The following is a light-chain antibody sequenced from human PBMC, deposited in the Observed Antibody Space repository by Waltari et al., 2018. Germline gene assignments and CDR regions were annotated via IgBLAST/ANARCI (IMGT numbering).Light chain of an antibody. J-gene: IGKJ1*01. CDR2: GAS. V-gene: IGKV3-20*01. CDR1: QSVSSSY. CDR3: QQYGNSLDVT. Sequence: EIVLKQSPGTLSLSPGERVPLSCRASQSVSSSYLAWYQQKPGQAPRLLIYGASSRATGIPDRFSGSGSGTDFTLTISRLEPEDFAVYYCQQYGNSLDVTFGQGTKVEIK.